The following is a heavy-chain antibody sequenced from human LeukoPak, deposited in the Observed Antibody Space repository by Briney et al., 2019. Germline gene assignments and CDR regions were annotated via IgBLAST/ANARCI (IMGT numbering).Heavy chain of an antibody. V-gene: IGHV3-33*01. Sequence: GGSLRLSCAASGFTFSSYGMHWVRQAPGKGLEWVAVIWYDGSNKYYADSVKGRFTISRDDSKNTLYLQMNSLKTEDTAVYYCTTDLSPMIVVGYWGQGTLVTVSS. CDR2: IWYDGSNK. CDR1: GFTFSSYG. J-gene: IGHJ4*02. CDR3: TTDLSPMIVVGY. D-gene: IGHD3-22*01.